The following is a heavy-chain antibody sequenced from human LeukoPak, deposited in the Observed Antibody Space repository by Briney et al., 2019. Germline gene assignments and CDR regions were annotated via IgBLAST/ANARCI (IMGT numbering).Heavy chain of an antibody. V-gene: IGHV1-46*01. CDR3: ARDGITIFGVVIPFDY. J-gene: IGHJ4*02. CDR2: INPSGGST. Sequence: ASVKVSCKASGYTFTSYYMHWVRQAPGQGLEWMGIINPSGGSTSHAQKFQGRVTMTRDTSTSTVYMELSSLRSEDTAVYYCARDGITIFGVVIPFDYWGQGTLVTVSS. D-gene: IGHD3-3*01. CDR1: GYTFTSYY.